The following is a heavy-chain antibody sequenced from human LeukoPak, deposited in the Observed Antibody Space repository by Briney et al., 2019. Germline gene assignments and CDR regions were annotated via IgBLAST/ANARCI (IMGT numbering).Heavy chain of an antibody. D-gene: IGHD4-11*01. CDR1: GGSISSYY. CDR3: ARDRPSPGATTAYNYYYYGMDV. CDR2: IYTSGST. V-gene: IGHV4-4*07. Sequence: SETLSLTCTVSGGSISSYYWSWIRQPAGKGLEWIGRIYTSGSTNYNPSLKSRVTMSVDTSKNQFSLKLSSVTAADTAVCYCARDRPSPGATTAYNYYYYGMDVWGQGTTVTVSS. J-gene: IGHJ6*02.